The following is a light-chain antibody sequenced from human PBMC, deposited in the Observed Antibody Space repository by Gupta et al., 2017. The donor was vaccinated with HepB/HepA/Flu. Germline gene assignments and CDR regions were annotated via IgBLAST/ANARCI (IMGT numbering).Light chain of an antibody. J-gene: IGKJ1*01. CDR1: QGIGHY. Sequence: DIQMTQSPSSLSASVGARVTITCRASQGIGHYLAWYQQKPGKSPRLLIFEASNLESGVPYRFSGSGSGTDFTLRISSVEAEDFAIYYCKKYKRCPLTFGQGTKVEIK. V-gene: IGKV1-27*01. CDR3: KKYKRCPLT. CDR2: EAS.